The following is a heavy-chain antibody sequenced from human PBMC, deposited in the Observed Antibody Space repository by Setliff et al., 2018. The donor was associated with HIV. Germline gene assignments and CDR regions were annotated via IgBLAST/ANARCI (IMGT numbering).Heavy chain of an antibody. CDR1: GGSIRTGAYY. Sequence: SETLSLTCTVSGGSIRTGAYYWGWIRQPPGKGLEWIGSSYYDGRTFYKPSLKSRLTISVDTSKNQFALSLSSVTAADTAVYFCARGGAVSADFDSWGQGTLVTVSS. V-gene: IGHV4-39*06. CDR3: ARGGAVSADFDS. CDR2: SYYDGRT. D-gene: IGHD3-16*01. J-gene: IGHJ5*01.